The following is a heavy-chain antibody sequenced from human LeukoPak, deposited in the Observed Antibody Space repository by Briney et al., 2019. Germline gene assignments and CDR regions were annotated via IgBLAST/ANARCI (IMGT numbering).Heavy chain of an antibody. CDR1: GGSISSGDYY. J-gene: IGHJ4*02. CDR2: IYYSGST. D-gene: IGHD6-13*01. Sequence: SETLSLTCTVSGGSISSGDYYWSWIRQPPGKGLEWTGYIYYSGSTYYNPSLKSRVTISVDTSKNQFSLKLSSVTAADTAVYYCARDRTAAAGTSDYWGQGTLVTVSS. CDR3: ARDRTAAAGTSDY. V-gene: IGHV4-30-4*01.